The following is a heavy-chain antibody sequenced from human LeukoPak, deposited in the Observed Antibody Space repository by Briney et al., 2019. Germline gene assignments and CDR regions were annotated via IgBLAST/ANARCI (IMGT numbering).Heavy chain of an antibody. D-gene: IGHD3-9*01. CDR2: ISGSGGST. CDR1: GFTFSSYA. V-gene: IGHV3-23*01. J-gene: IGHJ4*02. Sequence: GGTLRLSCAASGFTFSSYAMSWVRQAPGKGLEWVSGISGSGGSTYYADSVKGRFTISRDNSKNTLDLQMDSLRAEDTAKYFCAKGRGNYDILTGYYLSGVDYWGQGTLVTVSS. CDR3: AKGRGNYDILTGYYLSGVDY.